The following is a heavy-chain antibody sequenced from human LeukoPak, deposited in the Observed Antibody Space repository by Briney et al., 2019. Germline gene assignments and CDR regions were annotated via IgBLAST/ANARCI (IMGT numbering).Heavy chain of an antibody. J-gene: IGHJ4*02. CDR3: TRDPRALDY. V-gene: IGHV3-48*01. Sequence: GGSLRLSCAASGFTFSSYSMNWVRQAPGKVLEWVSYISYTGTIYYADSVKGRFTISRDNAKNSLYLHMNSLRAEDTALYYCTRDPRALDYWGQGTLVTVSS. CDR2: ISYTGTI. CDR1: GFTFSSYS.